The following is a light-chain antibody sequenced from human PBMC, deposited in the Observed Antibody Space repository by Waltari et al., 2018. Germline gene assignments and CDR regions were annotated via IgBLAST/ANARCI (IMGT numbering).Light chain of an antibody. CDR2: DVS. V-gene: IGLV2-8*01. CDR1: SSDVGGFDY. Sequence: QSALTQPPSASGSPGQSVTISCTGTSSDVGGFDYVPWYQQHPGKVPRLMIYDVSKRPSGVPDRFSGSKSGNTASLTVSGLQVEDEADYYCSSFAGSSQMLFGGGTKLTVL. CDR3: SSFAGSSQML. J-gene: IGLJ2*01.